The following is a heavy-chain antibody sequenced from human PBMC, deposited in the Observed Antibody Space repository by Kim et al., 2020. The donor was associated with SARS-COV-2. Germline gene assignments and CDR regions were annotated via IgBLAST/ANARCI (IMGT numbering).Heavy chain of an antibody. D-gene: IGHD5-18*01. J-gene: IGHJ4*02. V-gene: IGHV1-2*02. Sequence: ASVKVSCKASGYTFTDYYMHWVRQAPGQGLEWMGWINPNSGGTNYAQKFQGRVTMTRDTSISTAYMELSRLRSDDTAVYYCARSDSYGNDYFDYWGQGTLVTVSS. CDR3: ARSDSYGNDYFDY. CDR2: INPNSGGT. CDR1: GYTFTDYY.